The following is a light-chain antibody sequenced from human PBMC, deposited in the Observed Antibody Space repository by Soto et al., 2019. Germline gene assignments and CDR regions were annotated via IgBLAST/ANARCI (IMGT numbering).Light chain of an antibody. CDR1: QSVSSSY. J-gene: IGKJ1*01. CDR3: QQYGSSPKT. CDR2: GAS. Sequence: EIVLTQSPGTLSLSPGERATLSFRASQSVSSSYLAWYQQKPGQAPRLLIYGASSRATGIPDRFSGSGSGTDFTITISRLEPEDFAVYYCQQYGSSPKTFGQGTKVESK. V-gene: IGKV3-20*01.